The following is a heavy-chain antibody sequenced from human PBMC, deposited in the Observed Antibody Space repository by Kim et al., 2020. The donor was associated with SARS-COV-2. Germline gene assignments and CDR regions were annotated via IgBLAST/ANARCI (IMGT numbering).Heavy chain of an antibody. V-gene: IGHV3-23*01. Sequence: GGSLRLSCAASGFTFSSYAMSWVRQAPGKGLEWVSAISGSGGSTYYADSVKGRFTISRDNSKNTLYLQMNSLRAEDTAVYYCAKDDGAQLEYNDAFDIWGQGTMVTVSS. J-gene: IGHJ3*02. CDR3: AKDDGAQLEYNDAFDI. CDR2: ISGSGGST. D-gene: IGHD1-1*01. CDR1: GFTFSSYA.